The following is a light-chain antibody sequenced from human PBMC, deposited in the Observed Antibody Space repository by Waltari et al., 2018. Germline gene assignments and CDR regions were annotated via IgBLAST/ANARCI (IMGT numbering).Light chain of an antibody. CDR1: QGISSY. CDR2: KAS. V-gene: IGKV1-9*01. Sequence: DIQLTQSPSSLSASVGDRVTITCRASQGISSYLAWYQQKPGKAHKLLIYKASSLQSGVPSRFSGSGSGTEFTLTISSLQPEDFAVYYCQQRNTYPPTFGQGTKVEIK. CDR3: QQRNTYPPT. J-gene: IGKJ1*01.